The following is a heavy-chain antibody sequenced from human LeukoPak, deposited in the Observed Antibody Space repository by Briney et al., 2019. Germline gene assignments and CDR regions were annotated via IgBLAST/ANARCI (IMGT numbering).Heavy chain of an antibody. CDR3: ARDPRSRQPSYDAFDI. D-gene: IGHD1-1*01. J-gene: IGHJ3*02. CDR2: ISAYNGNT. Sequence: GASVKVSCKASGYTFTSYGISWVRQAPGQGLEWMGWISAYNGNTNYAQKVQGRVTMTTDTSTSTDYMELRSLRSDDTAVYYCARDPRSRQPSYDAFDIWGQGTMVTVSS. CDR1: GYTFTSYG. V-gene: IGHV1-18*01.